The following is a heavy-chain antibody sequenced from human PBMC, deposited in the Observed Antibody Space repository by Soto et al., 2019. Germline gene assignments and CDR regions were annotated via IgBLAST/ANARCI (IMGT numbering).Heavy chain of an antibody. D-gene: IGHD3-22*01. Sequence: PSETLSLTCTVSGGSISSSNYYWGWLRQPPGKGLEWIGSIYNGENTYCNPSLKSRVTISVDTFTNQFSLKLSSVTAADTAVYYCASSPRFYYDTSGYYTVEYFQPWSQGTLVTVSS. CDR1: GGSISSSNYY. J-gene: IGHJ1*01. V-gene: IGHV4-39*01. CDR2: IYNGENT. CDR3: ASSPRFYYDTSGYYTVEYFQP.